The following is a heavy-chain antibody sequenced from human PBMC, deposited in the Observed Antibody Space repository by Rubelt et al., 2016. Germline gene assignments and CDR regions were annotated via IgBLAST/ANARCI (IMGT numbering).Heavy chain of an antibody. V-gene: IGHV3-33*01. CDR2: IWYDGSNK. CDR3: VRDRKCSSGWYWVGGFDY. J-gene: IGHJ4*02. Sequence: GGGVVQPGRSLRLSCAASGFTFSSYGMHWVRQAPGKGLEWVAVIWYDGSNKYYADSVKGRFTISRDNSKNTLYLQMNSLRAEDTAVYYCVRDRKCSSGWYWVGGFDYWGLGTLVTVSS. CDR1: GFTFSSYG. D-gene: IGHD6-19*01.